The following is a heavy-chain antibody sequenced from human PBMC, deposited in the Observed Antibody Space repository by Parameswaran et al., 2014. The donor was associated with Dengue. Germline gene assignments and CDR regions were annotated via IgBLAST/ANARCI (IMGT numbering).Heavy chain of an antibody. CDR2: INPSGGST. V-gene: IGHV1-46*04. CDR3: ARVDYYFLYGMDL. Sequence: WVRQAPGQGLEWMGIINPSGGSTTYAQKLQGRVTMTRDTSTNTVYMELSSLRSDDTAVYYCARVDYYFLYGMDLWGQGTTVTVSS. J-gene: IGHJ6*02.